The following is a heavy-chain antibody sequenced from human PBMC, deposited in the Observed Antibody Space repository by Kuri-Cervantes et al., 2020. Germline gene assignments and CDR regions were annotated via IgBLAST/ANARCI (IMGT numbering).Heavy chain of an antibody. V-gene: IGHV1-18*01. D-gene: IGHD3-22*01. CDR2: ISAYNGNT. Sequence: ASVKVSCKASGYTFTSYGISWVRQAPGQGLEWMGWISAYNGNTNYAQKLQGRVTMTTDTSTSTAYMELRSLRSDDTAVYYCASTYYYGSSGYYDDAFDIWGQGTMVTVSS. CDR1: GYTFTSYG. J-gene: IGHJ3*02. CDR3: ASTYYYGSSGYYDDAFDI.